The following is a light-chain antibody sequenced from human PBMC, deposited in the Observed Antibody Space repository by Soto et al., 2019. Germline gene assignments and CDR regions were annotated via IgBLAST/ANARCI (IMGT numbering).Light chain of an antibody. CDR3: SSFTGSNDV. CDR2: DVS. CDR1: ISDVGGYNF. V-gene: IGLV2-14*03. Sequence: QSALTQPASVSGSPGQSITISCTGTISDVGGYNFVSWYQQYPGKAPKLMICDVSNRPSGVSNRFSGSKSGNTASLTISGLHAEDEADYYCSSFTGSNDVFGTGTKVTVL. J-gene: IGLJ1*01.